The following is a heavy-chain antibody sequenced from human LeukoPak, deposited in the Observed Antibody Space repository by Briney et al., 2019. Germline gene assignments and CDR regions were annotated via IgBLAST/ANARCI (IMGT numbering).Heavy chain of an antibody. CDR3: ARDSGIIPFDI. CDR2: IKQDGSEK. D-gene: IGHD6-13*01. CDR1: GFAFSSYW. Sequence: PGGSLRLSCAASGFAFSSYWMSWVRQAPGKGLEWVANIKQDGSEKYYVDSVKGRFTISRDNAKNSLYLQMNSLRAEDTAVYCCARDSGIIPFDIWGQGTMVTVSS. J-gene: IGHJ3*02. V-gene: IGHV3-7*01.